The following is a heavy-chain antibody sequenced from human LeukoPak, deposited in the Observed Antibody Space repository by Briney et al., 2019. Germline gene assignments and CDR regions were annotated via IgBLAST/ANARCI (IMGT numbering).Heavy chain of an antibody. V-gene: IGHV4-59*12. CDR2: LYFTENT. D-gene: IGHD6-19*01. J-gene: IGHJ4*02. Sequence: SETLSLTCAVSGASISSYYWSWIRQPPGKGLEWIGYLYFTENTNYNPSLKSRVTISVDTSKNQFSLKLSSVTAADTAVYYCAREGQWLVGRWGQGTLVTVSS. CDR1: GASISSYY. CDR3: AREGQWLVGR.